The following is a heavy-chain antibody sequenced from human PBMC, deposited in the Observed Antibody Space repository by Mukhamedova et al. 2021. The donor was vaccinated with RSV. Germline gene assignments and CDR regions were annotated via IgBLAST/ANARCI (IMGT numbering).Heavy chain of an antibody. J-gene: IGHJ4*02. CDR3: ARGADDSSGYYPDY. V-gene: IGHV5-51*01. Sequence: EYMGIIYPGDSDTTYSPSFQGQVTISADKSISTAYLQWSSLQASDTAMYYCARGADDSSGYYPDYWGQGTLVTSSS. D-gene: IGHD3-22*01. CDR2: IYPGDSDT.